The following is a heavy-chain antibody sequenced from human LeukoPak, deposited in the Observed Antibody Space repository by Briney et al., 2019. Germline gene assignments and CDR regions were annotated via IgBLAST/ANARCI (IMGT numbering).Heavy chain of an antibody. CDR1: GYTFTGYY. Sequence: GASVKVSCKASGYTFTGYYMHWVRQAPGQGLEWMGWINPNSGGTNYAQKFQGRVTMTRDTSISTAYMELSRLRSDDTAVYYCARVVGDYGDYEVSGGLYYFDYWGQGTLVTVSS. V-gene: IGHV1-2*02. CDR3: ARVVGDYGDYEVSGGLYYFDY. D-gene: IGHD4-17*01. J-gene: IGHJ4*02. CDR2: INPNSGGT.